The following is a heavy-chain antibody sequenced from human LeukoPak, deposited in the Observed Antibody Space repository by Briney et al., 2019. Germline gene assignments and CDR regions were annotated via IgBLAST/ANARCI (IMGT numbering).Heavy chain of an antibody. CDR3: ARLNGYLDS. J-gene: IGHJ5*01. V-gene: IGHV5-51*01. Sequence: GESPKTSFKGYGYTFTSQWIGWVRQMPGKGLGWMGIVVPRDSDTRYSPSFQGRVTISVDKSINSAYLQWTSLKASDTAIYYCARLNGYLDSWGQGTQVTVSS. D-gene: IGHD5-24*01. CDR1: GYTFTSQW. CDR2: VVPRDSDT.